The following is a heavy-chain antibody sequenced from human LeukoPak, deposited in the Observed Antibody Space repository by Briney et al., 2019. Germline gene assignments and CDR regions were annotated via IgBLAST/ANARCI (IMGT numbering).Heavy chain of an antibody. V-gene: IGHV1-2*02. CDR2: INPNSSGT. J-gene: IGHJ4*02. Sequence: GASVKVSCKASGYSFTGYYMHWVRQAPGQGLEWMGWINPNSSGTNYAQKFQGRVTMTRDTSVGTAYMELSRLTSNDTAVYYCARDCSRTSCYKFWGQGTLVTVSS. D-gene: IGHD2-2*02. CDR3: ARDCSRTSCYKF. CDR1: GYSFTGYY.